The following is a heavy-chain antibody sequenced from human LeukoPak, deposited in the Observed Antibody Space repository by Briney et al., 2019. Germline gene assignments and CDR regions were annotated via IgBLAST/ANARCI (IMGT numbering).Heavy chain of an antibody. CDR2: ISYDGSNK. CDR1: GFTFSSYG. CDR3: AKDPQYYYDSSGYYGDY. J-gene: IGHJ4*02. D-gene: IGHD3-22*01. V-gene: IGHV3-30*18. Sequence: GGSLRLSCAASGFTFSSYGMHWVCQAPGKGLEWVAVISYDGSNKYYADSVKGRFTISRDNSKNTLYLQMNSLRAEDTAVYYCAKDPQYYYDSSGYYGDYWGQGTLVTVSS.